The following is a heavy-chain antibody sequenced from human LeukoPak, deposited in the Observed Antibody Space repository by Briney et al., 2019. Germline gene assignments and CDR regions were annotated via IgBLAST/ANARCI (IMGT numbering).Heavy chain of an antibody. D-gene: IGHD5-24*01. Sequence: SETLSLTCTVSGGSITGYYWTWIRQPAGKGLEWIVRIYSGGGTNYNPPLKSRVTMSVDTSKNQFSLKLSSVTAADTAVYYCATGRDADSARGYYDMDVWGQGTTVTVSS. V-gene: IGHV4-4*07. CDR2: IYSGGGT. CDR3: ATGRDADSARGYYDMDV. CDR1: GGSITGYY. J-gene: IGHJ6*02.